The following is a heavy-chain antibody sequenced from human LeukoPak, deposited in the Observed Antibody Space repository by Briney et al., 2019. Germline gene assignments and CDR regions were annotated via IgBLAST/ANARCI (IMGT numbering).Heavy chain of an antibody. J-gene: IGHJ3*02. CDR3: ARVSSSCYAFDI. CDR1: GFTFSDYY. Sequence: GGSLRLSCAASGFTFSDYYMSWIRQAPGKGLEWVSYISSSGSTIYYADSAKGRFTISRDNAKNSLYLQMNSLRAEDTAVYYCARVSSSCYAFDIWGQGTMVTVSS. D-gene: IGHD6-13*01. V-gene: IGHV3-11*01. CDR2: ISSSGSTI.